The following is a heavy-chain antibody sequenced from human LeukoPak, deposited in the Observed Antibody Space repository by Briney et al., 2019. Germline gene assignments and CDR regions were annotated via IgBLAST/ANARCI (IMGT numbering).Heavy chain of an antibody. CDR1: GFTFSSYA. Sequence: TGGSLRLSCAASGFTFSSYAMSWVRQAPGKGLEWVSAISGSGGSTYYADSVKGRFTISRDNSKNTLYLRMNSLRAEDTAVYYCAKGAYYYDSSGYIDYWGQGTLVTVSS. D-gene: IGHD3-22*01. CDR3: AKGAYYYDSSGYIDY. CDR2: ISGSGGST. J-gene: IGHJ4*02. V-gene: IGHV3-23*01.